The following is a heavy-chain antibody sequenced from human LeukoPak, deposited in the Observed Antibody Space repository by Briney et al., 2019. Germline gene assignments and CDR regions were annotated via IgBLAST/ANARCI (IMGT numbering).Heavy chain of an antibody. CDR1: GFTFRNAW. CDR2: ISRDSSYI. CDR3: ARSIVGATVDY. J-gene: IGHJ4*02. Sequence: GGSLRLSCAASGFTFRNAWMSWVRQAPGKGLEWVSGISRDSSYIKYADSVKGRFTISRDNAKNSLYLQMNSLRAEDTAVYYCARSIVGATVDYWGQGTLVTVSS. V-gene: IGHV3-21*01. D-gene: IGHD1-26*01.